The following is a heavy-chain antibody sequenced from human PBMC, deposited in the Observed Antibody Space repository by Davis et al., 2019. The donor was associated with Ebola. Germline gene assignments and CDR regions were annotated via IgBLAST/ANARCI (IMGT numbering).Heavy chain of an antibody. D-gene: IGHD3-10*01. CDR1: GFTFSSYG. CDR2: ISYHGSNN. V-gene: IGHV3-30*18. J-gene: IGHJ4*02. CDR3: AKDDGLLWFGELLGTFDY. Sequence: PGGSLRLSCAASGFTFSSYGMHWVRQAPGKGLEWVAVISYHGSNNYYADSVKGRFTISRDNSKNTLYLQMNSLRAEDTAVYYCAKDDGLLWFGELLGTFDYWGQGTLVTVSS.